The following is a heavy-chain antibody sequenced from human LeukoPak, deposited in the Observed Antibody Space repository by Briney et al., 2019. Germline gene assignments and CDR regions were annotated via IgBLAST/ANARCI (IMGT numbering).Heavy chain of an antibody. Sequence: GGSLRLSCAASGFTVSSNYMSWVRQAPGKGLEWVSVIYSGGSTYYADSVKGRFPISRDNSKNTLYLQMNSLRAEDTAVYYCAKAECTSTSCSYYLDYWGRGTLVTVSS. CDR1: GFTVSSNY. J-gene: IGHJ4*02. D-gene: IGHD2-2*01. V-gene: IGHV3-53*01. CDR2: IYSGGST. CDR3: AKAECTSTSCSYYLDY.